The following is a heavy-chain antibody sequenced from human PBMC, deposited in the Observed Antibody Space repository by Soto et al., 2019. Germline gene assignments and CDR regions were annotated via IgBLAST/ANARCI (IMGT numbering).Heavy chain of an antibody. V-gene: IGHV4-31*03. CDR3: ARDPTYNQDSIGYPPFHP. CDR1: GASIISDGYY. J-gene: IGHJ5*02. CDR2: IHYSGGATYSP. Sequence: QVQLQESGPGLVEPSQTLSLICTVSGASIISDGYYWTWIRQHPGKGLEWLGYIHYSGGATYSPSYHPSLKSRIVMSVDTSKSLFSLKMTSVSAADTAVYYCARDPTYNQDSIGYPPFHPWGQGTLVTVSS. D-gene: IGHD5-18*01.